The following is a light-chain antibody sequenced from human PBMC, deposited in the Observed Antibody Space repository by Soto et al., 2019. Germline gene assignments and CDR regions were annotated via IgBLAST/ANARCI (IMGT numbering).Light chain of an antibody. Sequence: DIQMTQSPSSLSASVGDRVTITCQASQDISNYLNWYQQKPGKSPKLLIYDASNLEAGVPSRFNGSGSVTDFTFPISSLQPQDIATHYCQRYDNLPITFGQGTRLEIK. CDR3: QRYDNLPIT. J-gene: IGKJ5*01. V-gene: IGKV1-33*01. CDR2: DAS. CDR1: QDISNY.